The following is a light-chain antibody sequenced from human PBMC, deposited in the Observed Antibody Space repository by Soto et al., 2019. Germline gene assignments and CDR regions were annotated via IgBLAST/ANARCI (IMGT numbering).Light chain of an antibody. V-gene: IGKV3-11*01. CDR3: QQRRNWPPLP. J-gene: IGKJ4*01. Sequence: EMVLTQSPATLSLSPGERATLSCRTSQSVSSYLAWYQQKPGQAPRLLIYDASNRANGIPAMCSGSGSATDFTLTLGSLEPEDFAVYYCQQRRNWPPLPFGGRNHVEIK. CDR2: DAS. CDR1: QSVSSY.